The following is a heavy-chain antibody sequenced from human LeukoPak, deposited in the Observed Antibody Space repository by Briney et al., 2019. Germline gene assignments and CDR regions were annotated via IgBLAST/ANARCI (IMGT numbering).Heavy chain of an antibody. V-gene: IGHV3-30-3*01. D-gene: IGHD5-12*01. CDR2: ISYDGSNK. CDR3: AKDGLYGGYAVVGYYFDY. J-gene: IGHJ4*02. Sequence: PGGSLRLSCAASGFTFSSYAMSWVRQAPGKGLEWVAVISYDGSNKYYADSVKGRFTISRDNSKNTLYLQMNSLRAEDTAVYYCAKDGLYGGYAVVGYYFDYWGQGTLVTVSS. CDR1: GFTFSSYA.